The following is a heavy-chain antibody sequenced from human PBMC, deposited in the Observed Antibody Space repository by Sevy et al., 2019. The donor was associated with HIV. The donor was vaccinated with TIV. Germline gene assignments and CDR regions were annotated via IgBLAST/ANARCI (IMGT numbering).Heavy chain of an antibody. D-gene: IGHD3-10*01. CDR3: ARDTMVRGVILIDYYYGMVV. CDR2: IKQDGSEK. J-gene: IGHJ6*02. CDR1: GFTFSSDW. Sequence: GGSLRLSCAASGFTFSSDWMSWVRQAPGKGLEWVANIKQDGSEKYYVDSVKGRFTNSRDNSKNSLYLQMNSLRAEDTAVYYCARDTMVRGVILIDYYYGMVVWGQGTTVTVSS. V-gene: IGHV3-7*01.